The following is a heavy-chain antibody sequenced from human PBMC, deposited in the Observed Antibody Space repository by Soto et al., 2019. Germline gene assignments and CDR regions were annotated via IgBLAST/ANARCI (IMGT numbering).Heavy chain of an antibody. D-gene: IGHD3-22*01. CDR1: GFTFIDAW. CDR2: IKSKTDGGTT. CDR3: TTDPVTMIVVVPSSG. Sequence: GGSLILSCAASGFTFIDAWMHWVRQAPGKGLEWVGRIKSKTDGGTTDYAAPVKGRFTISRDDSKNTLYLQMNSLKTEDTAVYYCTTDPVTMIVVVPSSGWGQGTLVTVSS. V-gene: IGHV3-15*07. J-gene: IGHJ4*02.